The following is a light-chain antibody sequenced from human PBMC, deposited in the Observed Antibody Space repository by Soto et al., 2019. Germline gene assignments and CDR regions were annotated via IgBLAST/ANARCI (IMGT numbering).Light chain of an antibody. CDR1: QSISSW. CDR2: DAS. CDR3: QQYGDLPLT. Sequence: DIQMTQSPSTLSASVGDRLTITCRASQSISSWLAWYQQKPGKAPKLLIYDASNLESGVPSRFSGSGSGTEFTLTISSLQPDDFATYYCQQYGDLPLTFGGGTKVEIK. J-gene: IGKJ4*01. V-gene: IGKV1-5*01.